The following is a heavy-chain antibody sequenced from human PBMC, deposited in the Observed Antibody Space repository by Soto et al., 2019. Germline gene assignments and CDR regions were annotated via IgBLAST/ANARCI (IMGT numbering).Heavy chain of an antibody. CDR3: IQSRCGGDCLQSYASHYYYGMDV. J-gene: IGHJ6*02. V-gene: IGHV2-5*02. D-gene: IGHD2-21*02. Sequence: QITLKESGPTLVKPTQTLTLTCTVSGFSLSTSGVGVGWIRQPPGKALEWLALIYWDDDKRYSPSLRSRLTISKDTSKNQVVLTMTDMDTVDTAKYHCIQSRCGGDCLQSYASHYYYGMDVWGQGTTVTVSS. CDR2: IYWDDDK. CDR1: GFSLSTSGVG.